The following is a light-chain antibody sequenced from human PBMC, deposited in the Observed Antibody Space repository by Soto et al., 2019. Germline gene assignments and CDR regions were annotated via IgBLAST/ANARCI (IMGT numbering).Light chain of an antibody. J-gene: IGKJ1*01. CDR2: DVS. Sequence: GDRVTITCRASQSIGSGLAWYQQKPGTAPKLLIHDVSSLESGVPSRFSGSGSGTEFTLTISSLQTDDFATYYCQHYNSYSEAFGQGTKVDIK. CDR1: QSIGSG. V-gene: IGKV1-5*01. CDR3: QHYNSYSEA.